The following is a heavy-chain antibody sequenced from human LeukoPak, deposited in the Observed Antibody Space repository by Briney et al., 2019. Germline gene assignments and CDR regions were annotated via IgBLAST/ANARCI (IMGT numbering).Heavy chain of an antibody. CDR2: IYTSGST. Sequence: PSETLSLTCTVSGGSISSGSYYWSWIRQPAGKGLEWIGRIYTSGSTNYHPSLKSRVTISVDTSKNQFSLKLSSVTAADTAVYYCARGGVRGVPDYWGQGTLVTVSS. D-gene: IGHD3-10*01. CDR3: ARGGVRGVPDY. V-gene: IGHV4-61*02. CDR1: GGSISSGSYY. J-gene: IGHJ4*02.